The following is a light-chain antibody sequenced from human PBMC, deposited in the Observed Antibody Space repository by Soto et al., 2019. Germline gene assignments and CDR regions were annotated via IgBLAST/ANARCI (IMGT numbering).Light chain of an antibody. J-gene: IGLJ2*01. CDR2: SNN. V-gene: IGLV1-44*01. Sequence: QSVLTQPPSASGTPGQRVTISCSGSSSNIGSHAVNWYQQLPGTAPKLLIYSNNQRPSGVPDRFSGSKSGTSASLAISGLQTEDEADFYCAAWDDSLNGLLFGGGPKLTVL. CDR1: SSNIGSHA. CDR3: AAWDDSLNGLL.